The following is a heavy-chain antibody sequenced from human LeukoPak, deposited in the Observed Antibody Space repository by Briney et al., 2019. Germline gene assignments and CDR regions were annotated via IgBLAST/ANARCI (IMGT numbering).Heavy chain of an antibody. V-gene: IGHV1-2*02. CDR1: GYTFTGYY. J-gene: IGHJ4*02. CDR2: INPNSGGT. D-gene: IGHD2-2*01. CDR3: ARVSRGVVVVPAAIPTYYFDY. Sequence: ASVKVSCKASGYTFTGYYMHWVRQAPGQGLEWMGWINPNSGGTNYAQKFQGRVTMTRDTSISTAYMELSRLRSDDTAVYYCARVSRGVVVVPAAIPTYYFDYCGQGTLVTVSS.